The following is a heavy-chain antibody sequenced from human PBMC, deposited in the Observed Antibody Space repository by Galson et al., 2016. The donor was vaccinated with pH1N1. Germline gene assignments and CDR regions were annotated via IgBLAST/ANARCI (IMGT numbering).Heavy chain of an antibody. V-gene: IGHV2-70*01. Sequence: PALVKPTQTLTLTCTFSGFSLSTSGMCVSWIRQPPGKALEWLALIDWDDDKYYSTSLKTRLTISKDTSKNQVVLTMTNIDPVDTATYYCARFNYGDYVNYFDYWGQGTLVTVSS. D-gene: IGHD4-17*01. CDR3: ARFNYGDYVNYFDY. CDR2: IDWDDDK. J-gene: IGHJ4*02. CDR1: GFSLSTSGMC.